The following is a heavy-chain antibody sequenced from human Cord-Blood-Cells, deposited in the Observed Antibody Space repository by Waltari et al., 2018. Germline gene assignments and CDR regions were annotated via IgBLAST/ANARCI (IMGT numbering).Heavy chain of an antibody. Sequence: EVQLVESGGGLVKPGGSLRLSCAASGFTFSNAWMSWVRQAPGKGLEWVGRIKSKTDGGTTDYAAPVKCRFTISRDDSKNTLYLQMNSLKTEDTAVYYCTTRSSSSWYAFDIWGQGTMVTVSS. CDR2: IKSKTDGGTT. D-gene: IGHD6-13*01. CDR1: GFTFSNAW. V-gene: IGHV3-15*01. J-gene: IGHJ3*02. CDR3: TTRSSSSWYAFDI.